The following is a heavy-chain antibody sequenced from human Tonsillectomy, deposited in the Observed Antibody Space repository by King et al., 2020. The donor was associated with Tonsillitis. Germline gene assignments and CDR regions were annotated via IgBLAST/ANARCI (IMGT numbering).Heavy chain of an antibody. CDR3: ARREQLWFWEAFDI. J-gene: IGHJ3*02. D-gene: IGHD5-18*01. Sequence: PLQESGPGLVKPSETLSLTCTVSGGSISSSSYYWGWIRQPPGKGLEWIGSIYYSGSTYYNPSLKSRVTISVDTSKNQSSLKLSSVTAADTAVYYCARREQLWFWEAFDIWGQGTMVTVSS. CDR2: IYYSGST. V-gene: IGHV4-39*01. CDR1: GGSISSSSYY.